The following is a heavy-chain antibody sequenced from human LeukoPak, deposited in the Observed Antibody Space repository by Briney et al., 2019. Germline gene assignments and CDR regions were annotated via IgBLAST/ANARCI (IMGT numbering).Heavy chain of an antibody. Sequence: ASVKVSCKASGYTFTSYAMHWVRQAPGQRLEWMGWINAGNGNTKYSQKFQGRVTITRDTSASTAYMELSSLRSEDTAVYYCARDLVRDYYDSSGYYWEAPTYYFDYWGQGTLVTVSS. V-gene: IGHV1-3*01. D-gene: IGHD3-22*01. J-gene: IGHJ4*02. CDR1: GYTFTSYA. CDR2: INAGNGNT. CDR3: ARDLVRDYYDSSGYYWEAPTYYFDY.